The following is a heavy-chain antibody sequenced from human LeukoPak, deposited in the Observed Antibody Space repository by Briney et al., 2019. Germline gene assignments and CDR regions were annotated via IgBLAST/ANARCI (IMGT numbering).Heavy chain of an antibody. CDR1: GGSIISYY. J-gene: IGHJ6*03. CDR3: ARALYSYGSYYYYYMDV. Sequence: SSETLSLTCTVSGGSIISYYWSWIRQPPGKGLEWIGYIYYSGSTNYNPSLKSRVTISVDTSKNQFSLKLSSATAADTAVYYCARALYSYGSYYYYYMDVWGKGTTVTVSS. CDR2: IYYSGST. V-gene: IGHV4-59*01. D-gene: IGHD5-18*01.